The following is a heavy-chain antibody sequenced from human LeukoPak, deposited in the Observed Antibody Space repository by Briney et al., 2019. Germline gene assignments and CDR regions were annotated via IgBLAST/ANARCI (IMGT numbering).Heavy chain of an antibody. D-gene: IGHD3-9*01. V-gene: IGHV3-23*01. CDR3: AKQPFDWLLLFDY. CDR1: GFTFSSYA. J-gene: IGHJ4*02. CDR2: ISGSGGST. Sequence: GGSLRLSCAASGFTFSSYAMSWVRQAPGKGLEWVSAISGSGGSTYYADSVKGRFTISRDNSKNTLYLQMNSLRAEDTAVYHCAKQPFDWLLLFDYWGQGTLVTVSS.